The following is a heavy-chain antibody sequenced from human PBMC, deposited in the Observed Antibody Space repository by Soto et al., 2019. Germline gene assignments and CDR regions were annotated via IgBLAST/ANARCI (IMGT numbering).Heavy chain of an antibody. CDR1: GYTFTSYA. J-gene: IGHJ6*04. Sequence: GVSAKVSCKASGYTFTSYAMHWVRQDTGQRLEWMGWINAGNGNTKYSQKFQGRVTITRDTSASTAYMELSSLRSEDTAVYYCARGGEKKGYDYYYYGMDVWGKGTTVTVSS. CDR2: INAGNGNT. D-gene: IGHD5-12*01. V-gene: IGHV1-3*01. CDR3: ARGGEKKGYDYYYYGMDV.